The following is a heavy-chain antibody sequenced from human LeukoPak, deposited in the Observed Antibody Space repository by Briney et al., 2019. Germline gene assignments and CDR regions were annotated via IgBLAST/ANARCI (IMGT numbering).Heavy chain of an antibody. V-gene: IGHV3-53*01. Sequence: GGSLRLSCAASEVTVTSNYMSWVRQGPGKGLQWVSVIYPGGDIYYADSVKGRFTISRDNAKISLYLQMNSLRAEDTAVYYCARDRVPERADYWGQGTLVTVSS. CDR1: EVTVTSNY. CDR3: ARDRVPERADY. J-gene: IGHJ4*02. CDR2: IYPGGDI. D-gene: IGHD1-14*01.